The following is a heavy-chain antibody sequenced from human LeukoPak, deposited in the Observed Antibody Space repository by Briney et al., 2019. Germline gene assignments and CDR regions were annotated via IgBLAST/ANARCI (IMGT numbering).Heavy chain of an antibody. J-gene: IGHJ4*02. CDR3: ATGGAVYCSSTSCLRLGY. CDR2: FDPEDGET. CDR1: GYTLTELS. D-gene: IGHD2-2*01. Sequence: GASVKVSCKVSGYTLTELSMHWVRQAPGKGLEWMGGFDPEDGETIYAQKFQGRVTMTEDTSTDTAYMELSSLRSEDTAVYYCATGGAVYCSSTSCLRLGYWGQGTLVTVSS. V-gene: IGHV1-24*01.